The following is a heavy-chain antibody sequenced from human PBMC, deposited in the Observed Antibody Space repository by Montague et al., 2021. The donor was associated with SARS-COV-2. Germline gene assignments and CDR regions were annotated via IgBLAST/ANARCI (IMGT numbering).Heavy chain of an antibody. CDR2: ISDDGTNK. D-gene: IGHD6-6*01. CDR3: ARDGHRRLSIEGRFDP. J-gene: IGHJ5*02. Sequence: SLRLSCAVSGFTFRSYAMHWVRQTPGKGLEWVASISDDGTNKFYVDSVKGRFTISRDNSKNSLYLQMNSLRADDTAVYYCARDGHRRLSIEGRFDPWGQGTLVTVSS. V-gene: IGHV3-30*04. CDR1: GFTFRSYA.